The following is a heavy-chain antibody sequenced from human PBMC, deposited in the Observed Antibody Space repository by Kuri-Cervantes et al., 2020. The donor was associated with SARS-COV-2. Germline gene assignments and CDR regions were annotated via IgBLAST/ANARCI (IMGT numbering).Heavy chain of an antibody. CDR2: ISYDGSNK. J-gene: IGHJ4*02. V-gene: IGHV3-30-3*01. CDR1: GFTVSSNY. CDR3: ARGSSGYYYFDY. Sequence: GGSLRLSCAASGFTVSSNYMSWVRQAPGKGLEWVAVISYDGSNKYYADSVKGRFTISRDNSKNTLYLQMNSLRAEDTAVYYCARGSSGYYYFDYWGQGTLVTVSS. D-gene: IGHD3-22*01.